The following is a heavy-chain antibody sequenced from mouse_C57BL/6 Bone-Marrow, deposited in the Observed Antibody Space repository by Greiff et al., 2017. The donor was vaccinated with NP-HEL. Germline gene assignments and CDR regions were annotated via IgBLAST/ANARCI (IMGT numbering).Heavy chain of an antibody. V-gene: IGHV5-6*01. J-gene: IGHJ2*01. CDR3: ARHYYSNYFDY. CDR1: GFTFSSYG. D-gene: IGHD2-5*01. Sequence: EVTVVESGGDLVKPGGSLKLSCAASGFTFSSYGMSWVRQTPDKRLEWVATISSGGSYTYYPDSVKGRFTISRDNAKNTLYLQMSSLKSEDTAMYYCARHYYSNYFDYWGQGTTLTVSS. CDR2: ISSGGSYT.